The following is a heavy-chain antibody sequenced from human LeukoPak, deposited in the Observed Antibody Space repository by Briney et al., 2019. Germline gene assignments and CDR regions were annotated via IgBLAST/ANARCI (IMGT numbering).Heavy chain of an antibody. J-gene: IGHJ6*02. CDR1: GGSFSGYY. CDR3: ARGSHYYGMDV. Sequence: SETLSLTCAVYGGSFSGYYWSWIRQPPGKGLEWIGEINHSGSTNYNPSLKSRVTISVDTSKNQFSLKLSSVTAADTAVYYCARGSHYYGMDVWGQGTTVTVSS. V-gene: IGHV4-34*01. CDR2: INHSGST.